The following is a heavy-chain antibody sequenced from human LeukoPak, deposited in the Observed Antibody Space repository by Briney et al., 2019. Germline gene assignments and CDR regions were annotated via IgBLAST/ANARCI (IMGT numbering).Heavy chain of an antibody. CDR2: INHSGST. CDR1: GGSFSGYY. V-gene: IGHV4-34*01. J-gene: IGHJ6*02. Sequence: SETLSLTCAVYGGSFSGYYWSWIRQPPGKGLEWIGEINHSGSTNYNPSLKSRVTISVDTSKNQFSLKLSSVTAADTAVYYCARARGYCSSTSCYTVGYYYYYGMDVWGQGTTVTVSS. CDR3: ARARGYCSSTSCYTVGYYYYYGMDV. D-gene: IGHD2-2*02.